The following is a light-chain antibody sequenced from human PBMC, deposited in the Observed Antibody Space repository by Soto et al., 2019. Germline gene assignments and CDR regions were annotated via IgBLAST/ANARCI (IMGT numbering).Light chain of an antibody. J-gene: IGKJ3*01. CDR3: QQLNSFPIP. Sequence: IQLTQSPSSLSASVGDRVTISCRASQGIANFLAWYQQKPGKAPKLLIYGSSTLQSRVPSRLSGSGSGPDFTLTISSLQPEDFETYYSQQLNSFPIPVGPGTKVDIK. CDR1: QGIANF. CDR2: GSS. V-gene: IGKV1-9*01.